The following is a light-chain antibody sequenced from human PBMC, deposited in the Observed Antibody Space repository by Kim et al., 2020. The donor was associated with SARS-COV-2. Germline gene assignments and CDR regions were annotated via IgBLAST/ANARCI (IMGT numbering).Light chain of an antibody. V-gene: IGKV3-15*01. CDR1: QNVGRS. CDR2: GAS. J-gene: IGKJ2*01. CDR3: QQYDKWPPYT. Sequence: EVVMTQSPDTLSVSPGERVTLSCKASQNVGRSLAWYEEKPGQAPRLLIYGASTRATGVPARFSGSGSGTDFTLTISSLQSEDFAVYYCQQYDKWPPYTLGRGTRREL.